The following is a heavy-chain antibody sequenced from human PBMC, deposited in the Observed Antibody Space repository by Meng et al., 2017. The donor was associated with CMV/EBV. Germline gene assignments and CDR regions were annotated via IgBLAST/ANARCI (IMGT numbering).Heavy chain of an antibody. Sequence: GESLKISCAASGFPFSNSDMNWVRQAPGKGLEWVSTITRSGDRTYYADSVRGRFTISRDNSKSTLWLQMNSLRADDTAVYYCALPGQTGGYCTSWGQGALVTVSS. CDR3: ALPGQTGGYCTS. D-gene: IGHD1-26*01. V-gene: IGHV3-23*01. CDR1: GFPFSNSD. J-gene: IGHJ5*02. CDR2: ITRSGDRT.